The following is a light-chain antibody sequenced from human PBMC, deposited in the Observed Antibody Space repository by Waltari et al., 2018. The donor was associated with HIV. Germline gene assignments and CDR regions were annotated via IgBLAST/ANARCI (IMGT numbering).Light chain of an antibody. V-gene: IGLV1-40*01. Sequence: QSVLTQPPSVSGPPGQRVTISCTGSSSNIGAGYDVHWYQQLPGPAPKLLIYGNGDRPSGVPDRFSGSKAGTSASAAITGLQAEDEADYDYQSYDSSLSGVIFGGGTKLTVL. CDR2: GNG. CDR3: QSYDSSLSGVI. CDR1: SSNIGAGYD. J-gene: IGLJ2*01.